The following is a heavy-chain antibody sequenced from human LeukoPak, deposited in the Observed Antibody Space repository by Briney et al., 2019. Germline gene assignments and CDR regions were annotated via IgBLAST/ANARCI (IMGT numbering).Heavy chain of an antibody. Sequence: SGGSLRLSCAASGFTFSSYAMSWVRQAPGKGLEWVSAISGSGGSTYYADSVKGRFTISRDNSKNTLYLQMNSLRAEDTAVYYCAMSSSGWTAFDYWGQGTLVTVSS. V-gene: IGHV3-23*01. CDR3: AMSSSGWTAFDY. D-gene: IGHD6-19*01. J-gene: IGHJ4*02. CDR2: ISGSGGST. CDR1: GFTFSSYA.